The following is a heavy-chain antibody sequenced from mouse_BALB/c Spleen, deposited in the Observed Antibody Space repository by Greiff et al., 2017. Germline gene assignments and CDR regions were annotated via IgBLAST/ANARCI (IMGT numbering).Heavy chain of an antibody. J-gene: IGHJ4*01. V-gene: IGHV14-3*02. CDR1: GFNIKDTY. Sequence: EVQRVESGAELVKPGASVKLSCTASGFNIKDTYMHWVKQRPEQGLEWIGRIDPANGNTKYDPKFQGKATITADTSSNTAYLQLSSLTSEDTAVYYCARPDYYAMDYWGQGTSVTVSS. CDR2: IDPANGNT. CDR3: ARPDYYAMDY.